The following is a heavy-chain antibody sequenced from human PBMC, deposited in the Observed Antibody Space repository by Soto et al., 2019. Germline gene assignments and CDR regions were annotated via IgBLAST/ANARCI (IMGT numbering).Heavy chain of an antibody. CDR2: ITSKRYGGTP. D-gene: IGHD1-1*01. CDR3: TCFPSYNRGLDAFDF. V-gene: IGHV3-49*03. Sequence: PGGSLRLSCTGSGFTFSDYAMTWFRQAPGKGLEWVGLITSKRYGGTPQYAASVKGRFTISRDDSKTIAYLQMNNLKTGDTAVYYCTCFPSYNRGLDAFDFSGQRSMVTV. J-gene: IGHJ3*01. CDR1: GFTFSDYA.